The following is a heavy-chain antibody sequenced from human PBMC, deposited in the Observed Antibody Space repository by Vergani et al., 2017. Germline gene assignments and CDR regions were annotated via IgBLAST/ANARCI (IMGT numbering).Heavy chain of an antibody. V-gene: IGHV1-46*03. CDR1: GYTFTSYY. CDR3: ARDLGDYYDSSGYSKADAFDI. J-gene: IGHJ3*02. Sequence: QVQLVQSGADVKKPGASVKVSCKASGYTFTSYYMHWVRQAPGQGLEWMGIINPSGGSTSYAQKFQGRVTMTRDTSTSTVYMELSSLRSEDTAVYYCARDLGDYYDSSGYSKADAFDIWGQGTMVTVSS. D-gene: IGHD3-22*01. CDR2: INPSGGST.